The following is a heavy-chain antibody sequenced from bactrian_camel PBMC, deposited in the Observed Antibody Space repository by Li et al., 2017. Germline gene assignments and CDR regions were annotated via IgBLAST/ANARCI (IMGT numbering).Heavy chain of an antibody. CDR2: IYVADGNT. CDR1: GTSDR. J-gene: IGHJ4*01. V-gene: IGHV3-3*01. Sequence: HVQLVESGGDSVQAGGSLRLSCSATGTSDRMAWFHQAPGKKREGVAGIYVADGNTFYSNSVKGRFTISQNNAKTTTWLQMNNLKLDDTAMYYCAPDSSPQMGCYWTRGTQVTVS. CDR3: APDSSPQMGCY. D-gene: IGHD5*01.